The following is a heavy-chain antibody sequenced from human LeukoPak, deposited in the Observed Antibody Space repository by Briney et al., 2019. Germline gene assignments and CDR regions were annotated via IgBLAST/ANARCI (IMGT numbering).Heavy chain of an antibody. V-gene: IGHV3-30*18. CDR2: ISYDGSNK. D-gene: IGHD3-10*01. J-gene: IGHJ4*02. Sequence: GGSLRLSCAASGFTFSSYGMHWVRQAPGKGLEWVAVISYDGSNKYYADSVKGRFTTSRDNSKNTLYLQMNSLRAEDTAVYYCAKDKEGYNQLLVLLFDYWGQGTLVTVSS. CDR1: GFTFSSYG. CDR3: AKDKEGYNQLLVLLFDY.